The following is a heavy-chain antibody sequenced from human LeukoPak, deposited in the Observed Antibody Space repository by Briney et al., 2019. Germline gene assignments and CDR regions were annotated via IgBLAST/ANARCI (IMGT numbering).Heavy chain of an antibody. CDR3: ARESGYSYGYDAFDI. CDR2: IKQDGSEK. D-gene: IGHD5-18*01. Sequence: GGSLRLSCAASGFTFNNAWMSWVRQAPGKGLEWVANIKQDGSEKYYVDSVKGRFTISRDNAKNSLYLQMNSLRAEDTAVYYCARESGYSYGYDAFDIWGQGTMVTVSS. J-gene: IGHJ3*02. V-gene: IGHV3-7*01. CDR1: GFTFNNAW.